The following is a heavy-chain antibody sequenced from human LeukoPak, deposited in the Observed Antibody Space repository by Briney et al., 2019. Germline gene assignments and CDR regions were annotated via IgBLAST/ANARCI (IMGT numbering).Heavy chain of an antibody. D-gene: IGHD6-13*01. CDR3: ARLGYSVSWTDC. V-gene: IGHV4-39*01. CDR2: IYYSGST. J-gene: IGHJ4*02. CDR1: GGSISSSSQY. Sequence: SETPSLTCAVSGGSISSSSQYWGWIRQPPGKRLEWIGSIYYSGSTYYNPSLKSRVTISVDTSKNQFSLRLSSVTAAAMAVYFCARLGYSVSWTDCWGQGTLVTVSS.